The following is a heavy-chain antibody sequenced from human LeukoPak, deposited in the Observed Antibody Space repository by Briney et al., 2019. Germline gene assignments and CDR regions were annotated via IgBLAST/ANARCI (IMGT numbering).Heavy chain of an antibody. CDR3: ARTAYSSSLGLYYFDY. CDR1: GGTFSTFSKYA. J-gene: IGHJ4*02. Sequence: SVKVSCKASGGTFSTFSKYAISWVRQAPGQGLEWMGGIIPISGSANYAQKFQGRVTITADKSTNRVYMELSSLRSEDTAVYYCARTAYSSSLGLYYFDYWGQGTLVTVSS. D-gene: IGHD6-13*01. V-gene: IGHV1-69*06. CDR2: IIPISGSA.